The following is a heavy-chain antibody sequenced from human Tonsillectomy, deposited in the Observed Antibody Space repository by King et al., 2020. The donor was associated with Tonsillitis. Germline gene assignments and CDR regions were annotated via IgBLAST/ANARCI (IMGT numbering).Heavy chain of an antibody. V-gene: IGHV5-51*01. CDR2: IYPGDSDT. J-gene: IGHJ2*01. Sequence: VQLVESGAEVKKPGESLKISCKGSGYRFTSYWIGWVRQMPGKGLEWMGIIYPGDSDTRYSPSFQGQVTISADKSISTAYLQWSSLKASDTAMYYCARHRTVSSGRWYFDLWGRGTLVTVSS. D-gene: IGHD4-17*01. CDR3: ARHRTVSSGRWYFDL. CDR1: GYRFTSYW.